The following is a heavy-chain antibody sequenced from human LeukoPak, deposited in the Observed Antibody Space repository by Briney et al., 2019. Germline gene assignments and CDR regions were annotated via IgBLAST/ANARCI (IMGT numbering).Heavy chain of an antibody. CDR3: ARAENYYDSSRYRY. D-gene: IGHD3-22*01. V-gene: IGHV1-18*01. CDR1: GYTFTSYG. Sequence: ASVKVSFKASGYTFTSYGISRVRQAPGQGLEWMGWISAYNGDTTYAQNLQGRVTMTTDTSTSTAYMELRSLRSDDTAVYYCARAENYYDSSRYRYWGQGTLVTVSS. J-gene: IGHJ4*02. CDR2: ISAYNGDT.